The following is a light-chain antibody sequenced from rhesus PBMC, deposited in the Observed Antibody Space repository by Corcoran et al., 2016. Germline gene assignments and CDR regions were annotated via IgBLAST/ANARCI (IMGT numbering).Light chain of an antibody. J-gene: IGLJ1*01. CDR1: SSDIGTYNY. CDR3: SSYAGSDTYI. V-gene: IGLV2-32*02. CDR2: EVS. Sequence: QAALTQTRSVSGTHGQSVTISCTGTSSDIGTYNYVSWYQQHPVTAPKVIIYEVSERPSGVSDRFSGSKSGNTASLTISGLQAEDEADYYCSSYAGSDTYIFGTGTRLSVL.